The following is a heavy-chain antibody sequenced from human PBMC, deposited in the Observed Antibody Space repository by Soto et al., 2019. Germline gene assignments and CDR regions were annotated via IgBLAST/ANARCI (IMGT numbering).Heavy chain of an antibody. Sequence: QVYVVESGGGVAQPGRSLTLSCVVSGFTFSGHAMHWVRQAPGKGLEWGAIVSSDGSRRFYGEYVEGRFSISRDNSRNTIYLQMKSLRPDATAVYYCAQDGGVGATLGLPSGHEYWGQGTLVTVSS. CDR1: GFTFSGHA. J-gene: IGHJ4*02. CDR3: AQDGGVGATLGLPSGHEY. CDR2: VSSDGSRR. V-gene: IGHV3-30*18. D-gene: IGHD1-26*01.